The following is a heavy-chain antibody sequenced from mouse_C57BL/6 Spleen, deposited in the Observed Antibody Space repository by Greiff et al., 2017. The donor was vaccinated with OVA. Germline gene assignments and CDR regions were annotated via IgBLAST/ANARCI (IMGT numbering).Heavy chain of an antibody. CDR3: ARSGYYYGSLDY. V-gene: IGHV1-76*01. CDR1: GYTFTDYY. CDR2: IYPGSGNT. J-gene: IGHJ4*01. Sequence: QVQLKQSGAELVRPGASVKLSCKASGYTFTDYYINWVKQRPGQGLEWIARIYPGSGNTYYNEKFKGKATLTAEKSSSTAYMQLSSLTSEDSAVYFCARSGYYYGSLDYWGQGTSVTVSS. D-gene: IGHD1-1*01.